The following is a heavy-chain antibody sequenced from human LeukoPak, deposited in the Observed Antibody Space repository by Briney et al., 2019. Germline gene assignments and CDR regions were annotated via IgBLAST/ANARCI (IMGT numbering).Heavy chain of an antibody. V-gene: IGHV5-51*01. CDR1: GYSFTSYW. J-gene: IGHJ6*03. CDR2: IYPGDSDT. D-gene: IGHD3-10*01. Sequence: AGESLKISCKGSGYSFTSYWIGWVRQMPGKGLEWMGIIYPGDSDTRYSPSFQGQVTISADKSISTAYLQWSSLKASDTAMYYCARHKLAYGSHYYYYYMDVWGKGTTVTISS. CDR3: ARHKLAYGSHYYYYYMDV.